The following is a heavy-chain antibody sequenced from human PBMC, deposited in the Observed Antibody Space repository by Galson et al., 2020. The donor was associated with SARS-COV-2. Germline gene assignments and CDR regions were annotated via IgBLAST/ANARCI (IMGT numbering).Heavy chain of an antibody. CDR3: AKDIGYSSGNFDY. D-gene: IGHD6-19*01. V-gene: IGHV3-9*01. CDR1: GFTFDDYA. Sequence: GGSLRLSCAASGFTFDDYAMHWVRQAPGKGLEWVSGISWNSGSIGYADSVKGRFTISRDNAKNSLYLQMNSLRAEDTALYYCAKDIGYSSGNFDYWGQGTLVTV. CDR2: ISWNSGSI. J-gene: IGHJ4*02.